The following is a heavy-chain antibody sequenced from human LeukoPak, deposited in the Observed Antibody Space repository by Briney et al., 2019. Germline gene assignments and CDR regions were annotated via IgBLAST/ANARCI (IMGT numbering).Heavy chain of an antibody. CDR1: GFTFSSYS. J-gene: IGHJ4*02. Sequence: GGSLRLSCTASGFTFSSYSMNWVRQAPGKGLEWVSSISSSSSYIYYADSVKGRFTISRDNAKNSLYLRMNSLRAEDTAVYYCASGGSYRSPFDYWGQGTLVSVSS. CDR2: ISSSSSYI. V-gene: IGHV3-21*01. CDR3: ASGGSYRSPFDY. D-gene: IGHD1-26*01.